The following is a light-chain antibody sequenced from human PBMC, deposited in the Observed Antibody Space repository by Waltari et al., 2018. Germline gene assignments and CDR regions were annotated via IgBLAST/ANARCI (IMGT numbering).Light chain of an antibody. Sequence: EIVLTPSPATLSLSPGESATLPCRASQSVSSYLAWYQQKPGQAPRLLIYDASNRATGIPARFSGSGSGTDFTLTISSLEPEDFAVYYCQQRSNWRALTFGGGTKVEIK. CDR3: QQRSNWRALT. CDR1: QSVSSY. CDR2: DAS. V-gene: IGKV3-11*01. J-gene: IGKJ4*01.